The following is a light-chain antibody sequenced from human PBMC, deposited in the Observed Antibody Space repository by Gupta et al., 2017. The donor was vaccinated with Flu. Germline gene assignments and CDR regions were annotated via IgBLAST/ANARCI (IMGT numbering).Light chain of an antibody. Sequence: DQQKPDHAPKLLIYDASSRDSGFPDRFSGSGCGTEFTLTINRREPEDFAVYYCHQNSSSTGPFGQGTQLDIK. J-gene: IGKJ2*01. V-gene: IGKV3-20*01. CDR2: DAS. CDR3: HQNSSSTGP.